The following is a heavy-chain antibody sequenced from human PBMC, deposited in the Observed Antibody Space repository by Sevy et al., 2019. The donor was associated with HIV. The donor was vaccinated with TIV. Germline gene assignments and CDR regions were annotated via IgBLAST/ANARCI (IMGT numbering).Heavy chain of an antibody. CDR2: IHDIGST. D-gene: IGHD6-19*01. Sequence: SETLSLTCTVSGGSISSYYWTWIRQPPGKGLEWIGYIHDIGSTNYNPSPKSRVTISVATSKNQFSLRLRSLTAAETAVYFCARVSRGSFDSWGQGTLVTVSS. J-gene: IGHJ4*02. CDR3: ARVSRGSFDS. CDR1: GGSISSYY. V-gene: IGHV4-59*01.